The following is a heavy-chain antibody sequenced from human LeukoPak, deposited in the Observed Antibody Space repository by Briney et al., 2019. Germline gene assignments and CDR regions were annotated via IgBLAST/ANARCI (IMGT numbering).Heavy chain of an antibody. Sequence: SETLSLTCTVSGASITSSNYYWTWIRLPPGKGLEFIGTIYFDGRSYYNPSLKRRVTISIDTSKKQFSPKMNSVTAADTAVYYCARWVVSGIRGAFDVWGQGTMVPVS. CDR1: GASITSSNYY. V-gene: IGHV4-39*07. D-gene: IGHD2-21*01. J-gene: IGHJ3*01. CDR3: ARWVVSGIRGAFDV. CDR2: IYFDGRS.